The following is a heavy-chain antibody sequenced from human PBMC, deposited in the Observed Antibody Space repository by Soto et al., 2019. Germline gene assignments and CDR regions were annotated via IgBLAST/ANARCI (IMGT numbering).Heavy chain of an antibody. CDR2: IIPIFGTA. J-gene: IGHJ3*02. Sequence: SVKVSCKASGGTFSSYAISWVRQAPGQGLEWMGGIIPIFGTANYAQKFQGRVTITADESTSTAYMELSSLRSEDTAVYYCARARNYDSSGYYVSDAFDIWGQGTMVTVSS. CDR3: ARARNYDSSGYYVSDAFDI. D-gene: IGHD3-22*01. CDR1: GGTFSSYA. V-gene: IGHV1-69*13.